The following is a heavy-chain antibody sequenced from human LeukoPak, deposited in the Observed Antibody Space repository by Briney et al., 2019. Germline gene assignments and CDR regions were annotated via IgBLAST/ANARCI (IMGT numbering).Heavy chain of an antibody. CDR3: ARGFPPGSGSRGSHAFDV. CDR1: EMSFSAYY. D-gene: IGHD6-19*01. V-gene: IGHV4-34*01. CDR2: INYGGST. Sequence: SETLSLTCAVSEMSFSAYYWNWIRQSPGKGLERIGEINYGGSTKYTPSLEGRGTILIDTSKNQLSLKLTSVTAADTAVYYCARGFPPGSGSRGSHAFDVWGQGTMVTVSS. J-gene: IGHJ3*01.